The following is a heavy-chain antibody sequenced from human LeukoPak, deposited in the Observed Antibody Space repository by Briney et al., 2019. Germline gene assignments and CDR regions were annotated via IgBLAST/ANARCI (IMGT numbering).Heavy chain of an antibody. V-gene: IGHV1-69*05. J-gene: IGHJ4*02. D-gene: IGHD3-3*01. CDR3: ARDSDFWSGSHFDA. CDR1: GGTFSSYA. Sequence: ASVKVSCKASGGTFSSYAISWVRQAPGQGLEWMGGIIPIFGTANYAQKFQGRVTITTDESTSTACMEVRSLRSDDTAVYYCARDSDFWSGSHFDAWGQGTLVTVSS. CDR2: IIPIFGTA.